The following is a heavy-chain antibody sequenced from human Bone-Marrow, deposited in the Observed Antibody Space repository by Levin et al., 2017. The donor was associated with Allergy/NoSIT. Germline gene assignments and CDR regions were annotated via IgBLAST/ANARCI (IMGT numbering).Heavy chain of an antibody. Sequence: SETLSLTCTVSGGSISSYYWSWIRQPPGKGLEWIGYIYYSGSTNYNPSLKSRVTISVDTSKNQFSLKLSSVTAADTAVYYCARDSRRGYDFWSGYYTSQFDYWGQGTLVTVSS. J-gene: IGHJ4*02. CDR3: ARDSRRGYDFWSGYYTSQFDY. CDR1: GGSISSYY. V-gene: IGHV4-59*01. CDR2: IYYSGST. D-gene: IGHD3-3*01.